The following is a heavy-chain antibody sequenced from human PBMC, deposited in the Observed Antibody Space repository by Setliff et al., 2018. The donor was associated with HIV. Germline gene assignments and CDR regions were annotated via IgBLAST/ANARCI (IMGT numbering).Heavy chain of an antibody. Sequence: SGTLSLTCSVSGVSINRTDHYWGWIRQSPGKRLEWIGSVSQSGSTYYNPSLKSRITISEDRSKNLFSLKLISVTAADQGVYYCARVPVAGANWFDPWGLGTLVTV. D-gene: IGHD2-21*01. CDR2: VSQSGST. CDR3: ARVPVAGANWFDP. J-gene: IGHJ5*02. V-gene: IGHV4-39*01. CDR1: GVSINRTDHY.